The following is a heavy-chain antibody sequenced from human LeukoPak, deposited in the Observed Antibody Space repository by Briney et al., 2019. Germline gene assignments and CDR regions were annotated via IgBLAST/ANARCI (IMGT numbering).Heavy chain of an antibody. V-gene: IGHV1-2*02. CDR3: ARAIAAAGFDY. CDR1: GYTFTGYY. Sequence: ASVKVSCKASGYTFTGYYMHWVRQAPGQGLEWMGWINPNSGGTNYAQKFQGRVTMTRDTSISTAYMELSRLRAEDTAVYYCARAIAAAGFDYWGQGTLVTVSS. J-gene: IGHJ4*02. D-gene: IGHD6-13*01. CDR2: INPNSGGT.